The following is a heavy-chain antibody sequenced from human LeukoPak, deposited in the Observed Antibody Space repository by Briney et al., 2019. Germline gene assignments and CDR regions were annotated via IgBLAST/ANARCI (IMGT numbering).Heavy chain of an antibody. CDR3: ARTLTGDHYYYYYMDV. D-gene: IGHD7-27*01. J-gene: IGHJ6*03. CDR1: GGSISSNNW. CDR2: IYHSGST. Sequence: SGTLSLTCAVSGGSISSNNWWSWVRQPPGKGMEWIGEIYHSGSTYYNPSLKSRVTISADRSKNQFSLKLSSVTAADTAVYYCARTLTGDHYYYYYMDVWGKGTTVTVSS. V-gene: IGHV4-4*02.